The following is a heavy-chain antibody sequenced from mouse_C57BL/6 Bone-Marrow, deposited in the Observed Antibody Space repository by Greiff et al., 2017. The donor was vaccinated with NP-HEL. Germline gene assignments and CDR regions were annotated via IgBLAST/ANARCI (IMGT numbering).Heavy chain of an antibody. Sequence: EVQLVESGGGLVKPGGSLKLSCAASGFTFSSYAMSWVRQTPEKRLEWVATISDGGSYTYYPDNVKGRFTISRDNAKNNLYLQMSHLKSEDTAMYYCARNWDGRVFDYWGQGTTLTVSS. J-gene: IGHJ2*01. CDR3: ARNWDGRVFDY. CDR1: GFTFSSYA. D-gene: IGHD4-1*01. CDR2: ISDGGSYT. V-gene: IGHV5-4*01.